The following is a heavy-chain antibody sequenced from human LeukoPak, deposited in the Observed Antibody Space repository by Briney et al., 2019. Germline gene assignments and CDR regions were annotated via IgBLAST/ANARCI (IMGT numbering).Heavy chain of an antibody. CDR1: GFTFTTYA. Sequence: GGSLRLSCAASGFTFTTYAMSWVRQAPGKGLGWVSCLIGSGGSTYYVESVKGRFTISRDNSKNTLYLQMNSLRAEDTALYYCAKVYSGSCYDDLDYWGQGTLVTVSS. CDR3: AKVYSGSCYDDLDY. D-gene: IGHD1-26*01. V-gene: IGHV3-23*01. J-gene: IGHJ4*02. CDR2: LIGSGGST.